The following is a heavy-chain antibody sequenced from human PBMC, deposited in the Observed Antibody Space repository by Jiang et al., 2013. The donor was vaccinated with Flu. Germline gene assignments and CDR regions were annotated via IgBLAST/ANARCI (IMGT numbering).Heavy chain of an antibody. V-gene: IGHV3-49*05. CDR3: AREAGAFTRIRGDVDH. D-gene: IGHD3-10*01. Sequence: VQLLESGGDLVKPGRSLTLSCIASGFNFGDYSMSWFRQAPGKGLEWINFIRRNDYGGTTESAASVKDRFTISRDDSKSIVYLQMNSLKIEDTAVYYCAREAGAFTRIRGDVDHWGQGTLVTVSS. CDR2: IRRNDYGGTT. CDR1: GFNFGDYS. J-gene: IGHJ4*02.